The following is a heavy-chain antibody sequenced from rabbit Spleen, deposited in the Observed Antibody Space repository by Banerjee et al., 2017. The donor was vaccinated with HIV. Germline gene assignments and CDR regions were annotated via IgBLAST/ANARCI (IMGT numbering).Heavy chain of an antibody. CDR2: IDSADGST. D-gene: IGHD6-1*01. Sequence: QEQLVESGGGLVQPEGSLALTCKASGFDFSSGDDMCWVRQAPGKRPEWIACIDSADGSTYYASWAKGRFTVSKTSSAAVTLQMTSLTAADTATYFCARSYYNVNGGGGNYGYAGLDLWGPGTLVTVS. CDR3: ARSYYNVNGGGGNYGYAGLDL. J-gene: IGHJ3*01. CDR1: GFDFSSGDD. V-gene: IGHV1S45*01.